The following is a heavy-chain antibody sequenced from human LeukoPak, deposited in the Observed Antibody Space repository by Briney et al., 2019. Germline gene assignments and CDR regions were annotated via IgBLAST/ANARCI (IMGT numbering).Heavy chain of an antibody. CDR1: GSTFSGSA. Sequence: GGSLRLSCAASGSTFSGSAMHWVRQAPGEGLEWVGQIGSGAKSYATAYAASVKGRFTISRDDSNNTAYLQMNSLQTQDTAVYYCTREKEAYNFGLAYYYYYMDVWGKGTTVTVSS. CDR3: TREKEAYNFGLAYYYYYMDV. J-gene: IGHJ6*03. D-gene: IGHD5-18*01. CDR2: IGSGAKSYAT. V-gene: IGHV3-73*01.